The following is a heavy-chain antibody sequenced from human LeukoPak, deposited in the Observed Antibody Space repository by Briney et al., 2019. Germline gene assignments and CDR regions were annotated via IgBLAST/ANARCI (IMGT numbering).Heavy chain of an antibody. Sequence: SGTLSLTCAVSGGSISSSNWWSWVRQPPGKGLEWIGEINHSGSTNYNPSLKSRVTISVDTSKNQFSLKLSSVTAADTAVYYCARRFRRGATDYWGQGTLVTVSS. D-gene: IGHD3-10*01. CDR3: ARRFRRGATDY. J-gene: IGHJ4*02. CDR2: INHSGST. CDR1: GGSISSSNW. V-gene: IGHV4-4*02.